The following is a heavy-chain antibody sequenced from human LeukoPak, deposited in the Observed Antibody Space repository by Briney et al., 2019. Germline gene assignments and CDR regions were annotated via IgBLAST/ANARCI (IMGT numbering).Heavy chain of an antibody. J-gene: IGHJ5*02. CDR1: GDSVSSDNAA. Sequence: QALSLTCSSSGDSVSSDNAAWNWIRQSPARGLEWLGRTYYRYKYYNDYAVSVKSRITINPDTSKNQISLQLNSVTPEDTAVYYCARDERRACSGTTCYFNWFDTWGQGTLVTVSS. D-gene: IGHD2-2*01. CDR3: ARDERRACSGTTCYFNWFDT. CDR2: TYYRYKYYN. V-gene: IGHV6-1*01.